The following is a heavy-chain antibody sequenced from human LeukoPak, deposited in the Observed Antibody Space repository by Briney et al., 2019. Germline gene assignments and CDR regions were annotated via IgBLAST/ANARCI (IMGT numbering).Heavy chain of an antibody. D-gene: IGHD3-10*01. J-gene: IGHJ4*02. CDR3: ATDAGSGSYYKD. V-gene: IGHV3-23*01. CDR2: ISGSGGST. CDR1: GFTFSSYG. Sequence: PGGSLRLSSAASGFTFSSYGMSWVRQAPGKGLEWVSAISGSGGSTYYADSVKGRFTISRDNSKNTLYLQMNSLRAEDTAVYYCATDAGSGSYYKDWGQGTLVTVSS.